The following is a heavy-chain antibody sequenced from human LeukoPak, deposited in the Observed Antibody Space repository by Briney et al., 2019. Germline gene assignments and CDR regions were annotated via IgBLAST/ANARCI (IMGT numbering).Heavy chain of an antibody. CDR3: ASIYQDIVVVPAAPLDY. V-gene: IGHV3-74*01. CDR1: GFTFSSYW. Sequence: PGGSLRLSCAASGFTFSSYWMHWVRQAPGKGLVWVSRINSDGSSTSYADSVKGRFTIPRDNAKNTLYLQMNSLRAEDTAVYYCASIYQDIVVVPAAPLDYWGQGTLVTVSS. J-gene: IGHJ4*02. CDR2: INSDGSST. D-gene: IGHD2-2*01.